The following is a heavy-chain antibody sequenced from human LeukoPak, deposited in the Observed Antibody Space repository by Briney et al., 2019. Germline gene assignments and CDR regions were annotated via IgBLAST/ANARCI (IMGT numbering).Heavy chain of an antibody. J-gene: IGHJ5*02. D-gene: IGHD3-10*01. CDR1: GGSFSGYY. CDR3: ARRRGVYYYGSFSYNWFDP. V-gene: IGHV4-34*01. Sequence: PSETLSLTCAVYGGSFSGYYWSWIRQPPGKGLEWIGEINQSGSTNYNPSLKNRGTIIVNKYTNQFSLKLSSVTAADTAVYYCARRRGVYYYGSFSYNWFDPWGQGTLVTVSS. CDR2: INQSGST.